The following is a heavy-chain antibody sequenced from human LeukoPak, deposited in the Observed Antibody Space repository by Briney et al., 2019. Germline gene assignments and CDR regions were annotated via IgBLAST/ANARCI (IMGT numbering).Heavy chain of an antibody. D-gene: IGHD2-15*01. J-gene: IGHJ5*02. CDR1: GGSISSYY. V-gene: IGHV4-4*07. Sequence: SETLFLTCTVSGGSISSYYWSWIRQPAGKGLEWIGRIYTSGSTNYNPSLKSRVTMSVDTSKNQFSPKLSSVTAADTAVYYCARAGYCSGGSCYSRGHWFDPWGQGTLVTVSS. CDR3: ARAGYCSGGSCYSRGHWFDP. CDR2: IYTSGST.